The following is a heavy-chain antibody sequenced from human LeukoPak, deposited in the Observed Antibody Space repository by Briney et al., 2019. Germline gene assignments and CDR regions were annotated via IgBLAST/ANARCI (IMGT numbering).Heavy chain of an antibody. V-gene: IGHV4-59*12. D-gene: IGHD3-16*01. CDR1: GGSISGYF. J-gene: IGHJ6*02. CDR3: ARGTLRGSNGAYGMDV. Sequence: SETLSLTCSVSGGSISGYFWSWIRQPPGKGLEWIGYIYDSGTTKYNPSLESRVTISLDTSKNQFSLKLISVTAAATAVYFCARGTLRGSNGAYGMDVWGQGTTVTVSS. CDR2: IYDSGTT.